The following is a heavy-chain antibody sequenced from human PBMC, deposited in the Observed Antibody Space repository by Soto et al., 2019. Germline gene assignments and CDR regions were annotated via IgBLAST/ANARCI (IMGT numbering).Heavy chain of an antibody. J-gene: IGHJ6*02. D-gene: IGHD2-21*02. CDR2: MYNTGST. CDR1: GGSISGYY. V-gene: IGHV4-59*01. CDR3: ARDLGGYCGTACYPLDG. Sequence: PSETLSLTCTVSGGSISGYYWSWIRQPPGKGLEWIGYMYNTGSTVYNPSFKSRVTISVDTSKNQFSLKLNSVTAADTAVYYCARDLGGYCGTACYPLDGWGPGTTVNVLL.